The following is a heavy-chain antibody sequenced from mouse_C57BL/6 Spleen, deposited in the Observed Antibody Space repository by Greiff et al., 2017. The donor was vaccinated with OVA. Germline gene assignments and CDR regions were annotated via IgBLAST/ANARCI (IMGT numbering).Heavy chain of an antibody. CDR2: ISYDGSN. J-gene: IGHJ3*01. Sequence: EVKLQESGPGLVKPSQSLSLTCSVTGYSITSGYYWNWIRQFPGNKLEWMGYISYDGSNNYNPSLKNRISITRDTSKNQFFLKLNSVTTEDTATYYCASKGYYDYDWFADWGQGTLVTVSA. V-gene: IGHV3-6*01. D-gene: IGHD2-4*01. CDR1: GYSITSGYY. CDR3: ASKGYYDYDWFAD.